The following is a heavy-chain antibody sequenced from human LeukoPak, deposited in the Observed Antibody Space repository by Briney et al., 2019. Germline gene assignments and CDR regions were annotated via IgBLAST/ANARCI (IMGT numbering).Heavy chain of an antibody. CDR3: AKRGVVIRVFLVGFHKEAYYFDS. CDR2: LSGSGGGT. V-gene: IGHV3-23*01. J-gene: IGHJ4*02. CDR1: GITLSNYG. D-gene: IGHD3-10*01. Sequence: GGSLRLSCAVSGITLSNYGMSWVRQAPGKGLEWVAGLSGSGGGTNYADSVQGRITISRDNPTNTLYLQMNSLRAEDTAVYFCAKRGVVIRVFLVGFHKEAYYFDSWGQGALVTVSS.